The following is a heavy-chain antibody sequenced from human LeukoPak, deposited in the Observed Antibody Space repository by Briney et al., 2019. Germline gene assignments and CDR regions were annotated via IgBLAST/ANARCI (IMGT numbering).Heavy chain of an antibody. J-gene: IGHJ4*02. Sequence: GSLRLSFSASGFTFNSYAMSWVRPAPGEGLEWVSGINDGGDSTYYADSVKGRFTISRDNSKNTLYLQMNSLRAEDTAVYYCASAGTRISFDYWGQGTLVTVSS. CDR1: GFTFNSYA. D-gene: IGHD6-13*01. CDR3: ASAGTRISFDY. CDR2: INDGGDST. V-gene: IGHV3-23*01.